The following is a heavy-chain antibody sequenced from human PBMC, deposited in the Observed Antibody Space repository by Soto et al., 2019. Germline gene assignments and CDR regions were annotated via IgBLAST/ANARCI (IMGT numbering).Heavy chain of an antibody. J-gene: IGHJ4*02. V-gene: IGHV4-39*01. CDR1: GDSIGTTHSY. CDR2: IHYSGST. Sequence: PEETLSLTCTVSGDSIGTTHSYWAWIRQSPGKGLEWIGNIHYSGSTYYMPSLRSRVTLSVDTSKNQFSLRLTSVTAEDTAVYYCARHEGNGNVWPLDYWGQGTLVTVSS. CDR3: ARHEGNGNVWPLDY. D-gene: IGHD2-8*01.